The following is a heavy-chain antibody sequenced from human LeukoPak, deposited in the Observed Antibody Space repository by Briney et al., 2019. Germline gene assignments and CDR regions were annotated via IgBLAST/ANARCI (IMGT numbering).Heavy chain of an antibody. CDR3: GKGLVGVAVVLRSEPHY. CDR1: GFTVSSNY. V-gene: IGHV3-21*01. Sequence: GGSLRLSCAASGFTVSSNYMSWVRQAPGKGLEWVSSISSSSSYIYYADSVKGRFTISRDNAKNSLYLQMNSLRAEDTAVYYCGKGLVGVAVVLRSEPHYWGQGSLV. CDR2: ISSSSSYI. J-gene: IGHJ4*02. D-gene: IGHD6-19*01.